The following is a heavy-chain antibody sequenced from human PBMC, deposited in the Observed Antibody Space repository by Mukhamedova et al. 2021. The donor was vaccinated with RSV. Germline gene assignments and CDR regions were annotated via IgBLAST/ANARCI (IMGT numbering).Heavy chain of an antibody. CDR2: SSGST. V-gene: IGHV4-59*01. D-gene: IGHD5-18*01. Sequence: SSGSTNYNPSLKSRVTISVDTSKNQFSLKLISVTAADTAVYYCARRYNYGTYFDYWGQGALVTVSS. J-gene: IGHJ4*02. CDR3: ARRYNYGTYFDY.